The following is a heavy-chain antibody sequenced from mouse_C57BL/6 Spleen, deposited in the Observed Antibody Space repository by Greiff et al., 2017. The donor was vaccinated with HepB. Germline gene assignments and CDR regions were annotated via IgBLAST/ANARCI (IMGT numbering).Heavy chain of an antibody. CDR2: ISDGGSYT. CDR3: ASYYSNYRAWFAY. J-gene: IGHJ3*01. CDR1: GFTFSSYA. D-gene: IGHD2-5*01. V-gene: IGHV5-4*03. Sequence: EVKLMESGGGLVKPGGSLKLSCAASGFTFSSYAMSWVRQTPEKRLEWVATISDGGSYTYYPDNVKGRFTISRDNAKNNLYLQMSHLKSEDTAMYYCASYYSNYRAWFAYWGQGTLVTVSA.